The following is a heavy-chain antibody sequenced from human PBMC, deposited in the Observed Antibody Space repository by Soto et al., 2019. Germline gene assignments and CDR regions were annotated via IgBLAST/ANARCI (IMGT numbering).Heavy chain of an antibody. V-gene: IGHV3-9*01. CDR2: ISWNSGSI. CDR3: AKDIGIGGGDPRGYYYYGMDV. Sequence: GGSLRLSCAGSGFTFDDYAMHWVRQAPGKGLEWVSGISWNSGSIGYADSVKGRFTISRDNAKKSLYLQMNSPRVEDTALYYCAKDIGIGGGDPRGYYYYGMDVWGLGTTVTVSS. CDR1: GFTFDDYA. J-gene: IGHJ6*02. D-gene: IGHD2-21*02.